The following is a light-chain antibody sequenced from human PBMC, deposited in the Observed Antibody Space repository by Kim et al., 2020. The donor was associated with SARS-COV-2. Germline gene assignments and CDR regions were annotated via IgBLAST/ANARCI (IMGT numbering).Light chain of an antibody. J-gene: IGKJ2*03. CDR1: QSVSSSY. CDR3: QQYVSSPFMYS. Sequence: EIVMTQSPGSLSLSPGDRATLSCRASQSVSSSYLAWYQQKPGQAPRLLIYGASSRATGIPAMFSGSESGTDFTLTISRLESEDIAGYYCQQYVSSPFMYSLGQGTKLEI. CDR2: GAS. V-gene: IGKV3-20*01.